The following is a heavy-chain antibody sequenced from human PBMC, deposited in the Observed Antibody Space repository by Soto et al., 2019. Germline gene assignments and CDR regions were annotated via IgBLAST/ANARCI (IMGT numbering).Heavy chain of an antibody. Sequence: SETLSLTCTVSGGSISSSSYYWGWIRQPPGKGLEWIGSIYYSGSTYYNPSLKSRVTISVDTSKNQFSLKLSSVTAADTAVYYCARHQYSSGWYVYYFDYWGQGTLVTVSS. CDR1: GGSISSSSYY. V-gene: IGHV4-39*01. CDR3: ARHQYSSGWYVYYFDY. CDR2: IYYSGST. J-gene: IGHJ4*02. D-gene: IGHD6-19*01.